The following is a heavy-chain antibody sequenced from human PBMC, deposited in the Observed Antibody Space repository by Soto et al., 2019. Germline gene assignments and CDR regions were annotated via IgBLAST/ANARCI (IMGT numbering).Heavy chain of an antibody. CDR1: GGFVSSGSYY. CDR2: MSHSGRT. D-gene: IGHD2-15*01. V-gene: IGHV4-61*01. Sequence: SETLSLTCAVYGGFVSSGSYYWSWIRQPPGKGLEWIGEMSHSGRTHFNPSLKSRVTISVDTSKNQFSLKLSSVTAADTAVYYCARGYRSQDIVVVVAATNSAFDIWGQGTMVTVSS. J-gene: IGHJ3*02. CDR3: ARGYRSQDIVVVVAATNSAFDI.